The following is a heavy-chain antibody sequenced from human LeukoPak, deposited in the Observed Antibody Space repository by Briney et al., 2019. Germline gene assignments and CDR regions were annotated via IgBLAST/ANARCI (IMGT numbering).Heavy chain of an antibody. CDR3: ARVRLGVVVPAAISAFDP. Sequence: ASVKVSCKAPGYTFTGYYMHWVRQAPGQGLEWMGWINPNSGGTNYAQKFQGRVTMTRDTSISTAYMELSRLRSDDTAVYYCARVRLGVVVPAAISAFDPWGQGTLVTVSS. D-gene: IGHD2-2*02. CDR1: GYTFTGYY. CDR2: INPNSGGT. J-gene: IGHJ5*02. V-gene: IGHV1-2*02.